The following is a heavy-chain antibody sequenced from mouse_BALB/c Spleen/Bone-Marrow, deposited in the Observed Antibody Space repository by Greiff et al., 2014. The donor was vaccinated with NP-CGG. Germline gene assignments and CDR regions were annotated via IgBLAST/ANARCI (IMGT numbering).Heavy chain of an antibody. CDR3: TRRAAYYFDY. Sequence: VKLQESGAELARPGASVKMSCKASGYTFTTYPMNWVKQRPGQGLEWIAYINPSSGFTNYNQKFKDKATLTADKSSSTAYMQLSSLTSEDSAVYYCTRRAAYYFDYWGQGTALTVSS. J-gene: IGHJ2*01. CDR1: GYTFTTYP. V-gene: IGHV1-4*01. D-gene: IGHD3-3*01. CDR2: INPSSGFT.